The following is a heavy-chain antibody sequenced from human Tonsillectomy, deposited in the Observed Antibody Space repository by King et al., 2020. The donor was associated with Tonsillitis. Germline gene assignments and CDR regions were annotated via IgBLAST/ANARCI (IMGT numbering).Heavy chain of an antibody. CDR2: LIPIFATP. CDR3: AGGGSLVNFDN. CDR1: GGTFRTYG. V-gene: IGHV1-69*12. Sequence: VQLVQSGAEVKRPGSSVKVSCKASGGTFRTYGISWVRQAPGQGLEWMGGLIPIFATPKYAQRLQGRATISADESTRTGYMELISLRSEDTAVYYCAGGGSLVNFDNWGQGTLVTVSS. J-gene: IGHJ4*02. D-gene: IGHD6-13*01.